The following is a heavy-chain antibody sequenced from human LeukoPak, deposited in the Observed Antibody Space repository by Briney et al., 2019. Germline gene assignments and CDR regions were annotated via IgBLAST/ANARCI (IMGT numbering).Heavy chain of an antibody. D-gene: IGHD3-10*01. J-gene: IGHJ5*02. CDR2: ISSSGSTI. V-gene: IGHV3-11*04. CDR3: ARDYMVRGVMPLFDP. CDR1: GFTFSDYY. Sequence: KAGGSLRLSCAASGFTFSDYYMSWLRQAPGKGLEWVSYISSSGSTIYYADSVKGRFTISRDNAKNSLYLQMNSLRAEDTAVYYCARDYMVRGVMPLFDPWGQGTLVTVSS.